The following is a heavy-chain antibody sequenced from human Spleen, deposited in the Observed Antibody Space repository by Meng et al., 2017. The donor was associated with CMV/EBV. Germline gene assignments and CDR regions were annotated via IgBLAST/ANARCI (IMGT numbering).Heavy chain of an antibody. CDR1: GGSISSGDYY. D-gene: IGHD3-22*01. CDR3: ARGVVTSLFDY. V-gene: IGHV4-30-4*08. CDR2: IYYSGST. Sequence: LQEAGPGLAKPHQTLALTCTVSGGSISSGDYYWSWIRQPPGKGLEWIGYIYYSGSTYYNPSLKSRVTISVDTSKTQFSLKLSSVTAADTAVYYCARGVVTSLFDYWGQGTLVTVSS. J-gene: IGHJ4*02.